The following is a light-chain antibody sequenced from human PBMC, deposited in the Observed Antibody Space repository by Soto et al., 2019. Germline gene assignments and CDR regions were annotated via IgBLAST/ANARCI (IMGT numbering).Light chain of an antibody. CDR3: STWDASLNGPV. V-gene: IGLV1-44*01. CDR1: SSNIGTYT. Sequence: QSVLTQSPSASGTPGQRVTISCSGSSSNIGTYTVNWFQQLPGTAPKLLIYISSQRPSGVPVRFSASKSGTSAFLAISDLQSEDEGDYYCSTWDASLNGPVFGGGTKLTVL. J-gene: IGLJ2*01. CDR2: ISS.